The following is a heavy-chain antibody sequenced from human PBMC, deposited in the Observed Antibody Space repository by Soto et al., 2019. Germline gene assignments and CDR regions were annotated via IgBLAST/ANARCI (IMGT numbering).Heavy chain of an antibody. CDR1: GGSVSSSSYY. J-gene: IGHJ6*02. CDR3: TRHIVLSPGAPPDGMDV. V-gene: IGHV4-39*01. Sequence: SETLSLTCNVSGGSVSSSSYYWGWIRQPPGKGLEWVGSIYHSGNTYYNPSLKSRLTISEDTSKNQFSLKLSSVTAADTAVYYCTRHIVLSPGAPPDGMDVWGQGTTVTVSS. D-gene: IGHD2-2*01. CDR2: IYHSGNT.